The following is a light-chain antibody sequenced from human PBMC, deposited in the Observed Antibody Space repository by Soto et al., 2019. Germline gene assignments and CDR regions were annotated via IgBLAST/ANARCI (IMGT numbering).Light chain of an antibody. CDR3: QQLNSFPLT. V-gene: IGKV1-9*01. CDR1: QDFSNY. CDR2: VAS. Sequence: DIQLTQSPSFLSASIGDRVTITCRANQDFSNYLAWYQQKPGEAPKLLIYVASTLHSGLPSRFSGSGSGTEFTLTINSLQPEDFATYYCQQLNSFPLTFGGGTKVEIK. J-gene: IGKJ4*01.